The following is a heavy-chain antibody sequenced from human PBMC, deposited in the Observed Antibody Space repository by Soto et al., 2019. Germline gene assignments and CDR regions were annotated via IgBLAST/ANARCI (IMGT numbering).Heavy chain of an antibody. J-gene: IGHJ4*02. CDR2: ISDSGGST. D-gene: IGHD3-16*01. CDR3: AKDRGAVWLRGVFAY. CDR1: GFTFSSYA. V-gene: IGHV3-23*01. Sequence: EVQLLESGGGLVQPGGSLRLSCAASGFTFSSYAMSWVRQAPGKGLEWVSAISDSGGSTYYADSVKGRFTISRDNSKSALYLQMDSLRAEDTAVYYCAKDRGAVWLRGVFAYWGRGALVTVSS.